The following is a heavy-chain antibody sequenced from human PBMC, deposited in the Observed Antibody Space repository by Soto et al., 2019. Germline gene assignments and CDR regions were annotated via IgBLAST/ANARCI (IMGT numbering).Heavy chain of an antibody. D-gene: IGHD3-9*01. V-gene: IGHV3-33*01. CDR3: AGEDFSTAYGCFDY. CDR2: VDTATE. Sequence: QVQLVESGGGVVQPGRSLRLSCVASGFSFSTHGMHWVRQAPGNGLEWVAVVDTATEYYTDSVQGRFTISRDNYENTLCLQMNSLRVEDTAVYYCAGEDFSTAYGCFDYWGQGTLVTVSS. J-gene: IGHJ4*02. CDR1: GFSFSTHG.